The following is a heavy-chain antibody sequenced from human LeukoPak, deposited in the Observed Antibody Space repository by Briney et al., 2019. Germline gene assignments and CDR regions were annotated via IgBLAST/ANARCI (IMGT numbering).Heavy chain of an antibody. CDR1: GGSVSSSSYY. CDR2: VCYSGST. V-gene: IGHV4-39*02. J-gene: IGHJ4*02. D-gene: IGHD4-11*01. Sequence: SETLSLTCTVSGGSVSSSSYYWGWIRQPPGKGLEWIGSVCYSGSTYYNPSLKSRVTISVDTSKNQFSLKLSSVTAADTAVYYCARGTVNFDFWGQGTLVTVSS. CDR3: ARGTVNFDF.